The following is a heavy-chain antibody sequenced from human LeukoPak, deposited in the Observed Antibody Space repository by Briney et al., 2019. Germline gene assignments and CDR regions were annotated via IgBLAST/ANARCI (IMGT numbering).Heavy chain of an antibody. CDR2: INHSGST. J-gene: IGHJ4*02. CDR1: GGSFSGYH. V-gene: IGHV4-34*01. CDR3: ARRAGTEFDY. D-gene: IGHD6-19*01. Sequence: SETLSLTCAVYGGSFSGYHWSWIRQPPGKGLEWIGEINHSGSTNYNPSLKSRVTISVDTSKNQFSLKLSSVTAADTAVYYCARRAGTEFDYWGQGTLVTVSS.